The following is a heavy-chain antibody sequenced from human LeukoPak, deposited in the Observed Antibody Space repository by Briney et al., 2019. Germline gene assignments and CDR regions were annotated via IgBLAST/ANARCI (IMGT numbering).Heavy chain of an antibody. CDR1: GGSVTTGYYY. Sequence: SETLSLTCTVSGGSVTTGYYYWGWIRQPPGKALEWIGSFYYSGSTYYNTSLQSRVTISVDTSKTQFSLRLNSVNAADTAVYYFARFYYGSGSNASNFDYWGQGTLVTVSS. D-gene: IGHD3-10*01. CDR3: ARFYYGSGSNASNFDY. V-gene: IGHV4-39*01. CDR2: FYYSGST. J-gene: IGHJ4*02.